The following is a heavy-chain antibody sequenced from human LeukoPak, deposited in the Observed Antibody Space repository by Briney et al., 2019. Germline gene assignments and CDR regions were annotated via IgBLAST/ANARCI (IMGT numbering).Heavy chain of an antibody. J-gene: IGHJ3*02. Sequence: GGSLRLSCVASGFPFPTYAMMWVRQAPGQGLEWVSSVRVSDGARFYADSVKGRFTTSRDNAKNTLYLQMNSLRAEDTAVYYCAREYYYDSSGYYPEDAFDIWGQGTMVTVSS. CDR1: GFPFPTYA. CDR2: VRVSDGAR. D-gene: IGHD3-22*01. V-gene: IGHV3-23*01. CDR3: AREYYYDSSGYYPEDAFDI.